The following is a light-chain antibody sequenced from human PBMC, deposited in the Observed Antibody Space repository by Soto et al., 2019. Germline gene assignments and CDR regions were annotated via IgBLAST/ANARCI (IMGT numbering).Light chain of an antibody. CDR3: MQALLTPYT. CDR1: QRLLHSNGNIF. J-gene: IGKJ2*01. CDR2: LGF. Sequence: EIVMTQSPPSLTVTPGEPASISCRSSQRLLHSNGNIFLDWYLQRPGQSPQLLIYLGFNRDSGVPDRVSGSVAVTEFTLKISRVEAEDVGVYYCMQALLTPYTFGQGTKLEIK. V-gene: IGKV2-28*01.